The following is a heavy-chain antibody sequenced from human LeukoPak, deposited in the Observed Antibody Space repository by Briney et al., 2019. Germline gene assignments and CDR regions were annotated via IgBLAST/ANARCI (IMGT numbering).Heavy chain of an antibody. CDR3: AKEGRSLQTY. Sequence: GGSLRLSCAASGFMFSSNWMSWVRLAPGKGLEWVANIKEDGTETYYVDSVKGRFTISRDNAKNSLYLQMNSLRVEDTAVYYCAKEGRSLQTYWGQGTLVTVAS. V-gene: IGHV3-7*03. D-gene: IGHD5-24*01. J-gene: IGHJ4*02. CDR1: GFMFSSNW. CDR2: IKEDGTET.